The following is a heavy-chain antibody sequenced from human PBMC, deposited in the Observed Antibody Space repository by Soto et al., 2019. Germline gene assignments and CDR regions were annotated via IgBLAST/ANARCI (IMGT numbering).Heavy chain of an antibody. J-gene: IGHJ3*02. CDR3: ARAGVYGSFDI. CDR1: GFTFSSYD. Sequence: GGSMRLSCAASGFTFSSYDMHWVRQATGKGLEWVSAIGTAGDTYYPGSVKGRFTISRENAKNSLYLQMNSLRAGDTAVYYCARAGVYGSFDIWGQGTMVTVSS. V-gene: IGHV3-13*01. D-gene: IGHD4-17*01. CDR2: IGTAGDT.